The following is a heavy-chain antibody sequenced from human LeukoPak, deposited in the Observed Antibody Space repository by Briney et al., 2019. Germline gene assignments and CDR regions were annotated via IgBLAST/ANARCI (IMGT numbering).Heavy chain of an antibody. D-gene: IGHD5-12*01. CDR2: IKPNSGGT. V-gene: IGHV1-2*04. CDR1: GYTFTGYY. Sequence: ASVKVSCKASGYTFTGYYMHWVRQAPGQGREWMGWIKPNSGGTNYAQKFQGWVTMTRDTSISTAYMELSRLRSDDTAVYYCARGSEAVATYYYYYGMDVWGQGTTVTVSS. J-gene: IGHJ6*02. CDR3: ARGSEAVATYYYYYGMDV.